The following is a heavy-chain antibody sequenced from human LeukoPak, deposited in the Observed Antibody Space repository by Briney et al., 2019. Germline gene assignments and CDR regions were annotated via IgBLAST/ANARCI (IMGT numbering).Heavy chain of an antibody. D-gene: IGHD4-17*01. V-gene: IGHV3-33*01. CDR2: IWYDGSNK. Sequence: GGSLRLSCAASGFTFSSYGMHWVRQAPGKGLEWVAVIWYDGSNKYYADSVKGRFTISRDKSKNTLYLQMNSLRAEDTAVYYCARDTVIGSGGRWTNNWFDPWGQGTLVTVSS. CDR3: ARDTVIGSGGRWTNNWFDP. CDR1: GFTFSSYG. J-gene: IGHJ5*02.